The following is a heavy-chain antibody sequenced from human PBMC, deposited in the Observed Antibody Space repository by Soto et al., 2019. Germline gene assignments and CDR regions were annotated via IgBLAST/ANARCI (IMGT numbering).Heavy chain of an antibody. D-gene: IGHD3-9*01. CDR1: VYTFTSYG. CDR2: INPSGGST. J-gene: IGHJ6*02. V-gene: IGHV1-46*01. CDR3: ARDDILTGPPSYYYYGMDV. Sequence: ASVKVSCKASVYTFTSYGISWVRQAPGQGLEWMGIINPSGGSTSYAQKFQGRVTMTRDTSTSTVYMELSSLRSEDTAVYYCARDDILTGPPSYYYYGMDVWGQGTTVTVSS.